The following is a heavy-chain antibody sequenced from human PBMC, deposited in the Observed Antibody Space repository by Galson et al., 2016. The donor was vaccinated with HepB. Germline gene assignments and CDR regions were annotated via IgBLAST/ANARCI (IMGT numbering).Heavy chain of an antibody. J-gene: IGHJ6*02. D-gene: IGHD6-13*01. CDR3: ARAAAGDYLYYGVDV. CDR1: GDSFSNYV. Sequence: SETLSLTCTVNGDSFSNYVWTWIRQTPGKGLEWIGDINDSGKTSFNPSLKSRFAISVDPSKNQFSLKVTSVTAADTGEYFCARAAAGDYLYYGVDVWGQGTTVIVSS. CDR2: INDSGKT. V-gene: IGHV4-34*01.